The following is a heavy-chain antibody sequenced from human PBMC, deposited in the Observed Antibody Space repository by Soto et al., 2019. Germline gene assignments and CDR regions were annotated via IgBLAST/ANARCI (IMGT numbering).Heavy chain of an antibody. J-gene: IGHJ3*02. D-gene: IGHD3-10*01. Sequence: SVKVSCKASGGTFSSYAISWVRQAPGRGLEWMGGIIPIFGTANYAQKFQGRVTITADESTSTAYMELSSLRSEDTAVYYCALRMRLLWFGELLYNDAFDIWGQGTMVTVSS. V-gene: IGHV1-69*13. CDR3: ALRMRLLWFGELLYNDAFDI. CDR2: IIPIFGTA. CDR1: GGTFSSYA.